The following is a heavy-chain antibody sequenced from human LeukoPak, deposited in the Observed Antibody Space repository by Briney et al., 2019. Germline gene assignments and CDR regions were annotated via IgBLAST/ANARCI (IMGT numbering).Heavy chain of an antibody. V-gene: IGHV3-23*01. CDR3: AKDVLYYDSSALDY. D-gene: IGHD3-22*01. J-gene: IGHJ4*02. CDR1: GFTFSSYA. CDR2: ISSSGDST. Sequence: QTGGSLRLSCAAAGFTFSSYAMSWVRQAPGKGLEWVSAISSSGDSTYYADSVKGRFTISRDNSKNTLYLQMNSLRAEDTAVYYCAKDVLYYDSSALDYWGQGTLVTVSS.